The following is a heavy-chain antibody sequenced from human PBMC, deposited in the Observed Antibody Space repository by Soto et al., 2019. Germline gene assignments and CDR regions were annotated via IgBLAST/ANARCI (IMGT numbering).Heavy chain of an antibody. Sequence: GGSLRLSCAASGFTFSSYAMHWVRQAPGKGLEWVAVISYDGSNKYYADSVKGRFTISRDNSKNTLYLQMNSLRAEDTAVYYCARDRDYYYGMDVWGQGTTVTVSS. D-gene: IGHD3-10*01. CDR1: GFTFSSYA. J-gene: IGHJ6*02. CDR2: ISYDGSNK. CDR3: ARDRDYYYGMDV. V-gene: IGHV3-30-3*01.